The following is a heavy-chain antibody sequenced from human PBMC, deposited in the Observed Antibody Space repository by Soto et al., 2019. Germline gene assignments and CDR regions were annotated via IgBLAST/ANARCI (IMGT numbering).Heavy chain of an antibody. J-gene: IGHJ5*01. D-gene: IGHD5-12*01. Sequence: VQLVESGGGLVKPGGSLRLSCAASGFTFSSYTMNWVRQAPGKGLEWVSSISSSTSYIYYADSLKGPFTISRDNAKNSLYLQMTSLRAEDTAVYYCARDRRDGYNFVSWGQGTLVTVSS. CDR2: ISSSTSYI. V-gene: IGHV3-21*01. CDR1: GFTFSSYT. CDR3: ARDRRDGYNFVS.